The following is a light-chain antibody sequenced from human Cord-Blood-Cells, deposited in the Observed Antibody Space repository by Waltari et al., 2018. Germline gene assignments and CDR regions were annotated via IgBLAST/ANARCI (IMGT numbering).Light chain of an antibody. CDR2: GNS. Sequence: QSVLTQPPSVSGAPGQRVTIPCTGSRSHIGAGYDVHWYQQLPGTAPKLLIYGNSNRSSGVPDRFSGSKSGTSASLAITGLQAEDEADYYCQSYDSSLSGSVFGGGTKLTVL. CDR1: RSHIGAGYD. V-gene: IGLV1-40*01. CDR3: QSYDSSLSGSV. J-gene: IGLJ3*02.